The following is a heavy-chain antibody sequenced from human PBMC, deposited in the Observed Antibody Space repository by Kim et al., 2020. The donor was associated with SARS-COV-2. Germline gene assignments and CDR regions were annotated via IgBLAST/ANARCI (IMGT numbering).Heavy chain of an antibody. CDR2: INPNSGGT. V-gene: IGHV1-2*02. Sequence: ASVKVSCKASGYTFTGYYMHWVRQAPGQGLEWMGWINPNSGGTNYAQKFQGRVTMTRDTSISTAYMELSRLRSDDTAVYYCAGDSPGRYQLLYLLDYWGHGTLVTVSS. J-gene: IGHJ4*01. CDR1: GYTFTGYY. D-gene: IGHD2-2*02. CDR3: AGDSPGRYQLLYLLDY.